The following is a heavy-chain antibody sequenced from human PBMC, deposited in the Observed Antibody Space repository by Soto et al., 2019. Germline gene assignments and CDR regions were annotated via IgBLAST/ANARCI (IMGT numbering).Heavy chain of an antibody. D-gene: IGHD3-22*01. Sequence: PGGSLRLSCAASGFTFSTYAMTWVRQAPGKGLEWVSAISASGGSTYYADSVKGRFTISRDNSKNTLYLQMNSLRVEDTAVYYCARDGIGITMISGMDVWGQGTTVTV. CDR3: ARDGIGITMISGMDV. V-gene: IGHV3-23*01. CDR2: ISASGGST. CDR1: GFTFSTYA. J-gene: IGHJ6*02.